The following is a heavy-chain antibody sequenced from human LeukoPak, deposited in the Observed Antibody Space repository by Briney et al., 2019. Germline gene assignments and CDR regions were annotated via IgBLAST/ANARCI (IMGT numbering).Heavy chain of an antibody. CDR2: MNPNSGNT. V-gene: IGHV1-8*03. J-gene: IGHJ3*02. D-gene: IGHD3-3*01. CDR1: GYTFTSYD. CDR3: ATSAGVAKGAFDI. Sequence: ASVKVSCKASGYTFTSYDINWVRQATGQGLEWMGWMNPNSGNTDYARKFQGRVTITRNTSISTAYMELSSLRSEDTAVYYCATSAGVAKGAFDIWGQGTMVTVSS.